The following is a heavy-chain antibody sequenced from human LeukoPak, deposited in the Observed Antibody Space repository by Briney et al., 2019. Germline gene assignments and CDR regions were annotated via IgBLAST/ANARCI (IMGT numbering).Heavy chain of an antibody. J-gene: IGHJ6*02. CDR1: GFTFSDYY. Sequence: GGSLRLSCAASGFTFSDYYMSWIRQAPGKGLEWVSYISSSGSTIYYADSVKGRFTISRDNAKNSLYLQMNSLRAEDTAVYYCARVERASGSYLYGMDVWGQGTTVTVSS. V-gene: IGHV3-11*01. CDR2: ISSSGSTI. D-gene: IGHD3-10*01. CDR3: ARVERASGSYLYGMDV.